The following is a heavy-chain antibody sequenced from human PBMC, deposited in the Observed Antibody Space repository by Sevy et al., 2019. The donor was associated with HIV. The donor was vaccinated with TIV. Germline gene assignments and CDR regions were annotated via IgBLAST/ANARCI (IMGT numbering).Heavy chain of an antibody. D-gene: IGHD2-2*01. CDR2: ISDSTGT. Sequence: SETLSLTCTVSGGSISSGVHYWSWIRQHPGKGLEWIGYISDSTGTYYNPSLKSRVTISVDTSKNQFSLKLSSVTAADTAVYYCARETCTSPSCQNWGYYAMDVWDQGTTVTVSS. CDR3: ARETCTSPSCQNWGYYAMDV. V-gene: IGHV4-31*03. CDR1: GGSISSGVHY. J-gene: IGHJ6*02.